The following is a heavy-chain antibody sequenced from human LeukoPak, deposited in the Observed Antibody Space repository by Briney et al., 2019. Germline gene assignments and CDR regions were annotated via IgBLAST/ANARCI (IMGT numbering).Heavy chain of an antibody. J-gene: IGHJ4*02. Sequence: SETLSLTCTVSGGSISSGSYYWRWIRQPAGTGLEWIGRIYTSGSTNYNPSLKSRVTISVDTSKNQFSLKLSSVTAADTAVYYCAREEYYDFWSGYYYWGQGTLVTVSS. CDR1: GGSISSGSYY. CDR3: AREEYYDFWSGYYY. D-gene: IGHD3-3*01. CDR2: IYTSGST. V-gene: IGHV4-61*02.